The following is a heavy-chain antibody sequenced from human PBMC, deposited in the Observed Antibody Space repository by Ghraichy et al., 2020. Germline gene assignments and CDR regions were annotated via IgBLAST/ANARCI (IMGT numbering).Heavy chain of an antibody. CDR1: GFTFSNAW. V-gene: IGHV3-15*01. J-gene: IGHJ4*02. Sequence: GGSLRLSCAASGFTFSNAWMSWVRQAPGKGLEWVGRIKSKTDGGTTDYAAPVKGRFTISRDDSKNTLYLQMNSLKTEDTAVYYCTRKDLTLSRLLLFDYWGQGTLVTVSS. CDR3: TRKDLTLSRLLLFDY. CDR2: IKSKTDGGTT. D-gene: IGHD2-15*01.